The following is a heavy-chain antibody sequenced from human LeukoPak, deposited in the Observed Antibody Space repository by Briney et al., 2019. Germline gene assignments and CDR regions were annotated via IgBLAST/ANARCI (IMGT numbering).Heavy chain of an antibody. Sequence: SVKVSCKASGGTFSSYAISWVRQAPGQGLEWMGGIIPIFGTANYAQKFQGRVTITADESTSTAYMELSSLRSEDTAVYYCARGPIRLGELSSYFDYRGQGTLVTVSS. J-gene: IGHJ4*02. CDR1: GGTFSSYA. V-gene: IGHV1-69*13. D-gene: IGHD3-16*02. CDR2: IIPIFGTA. CDR3: ARGPIRLGELSSYFDY.